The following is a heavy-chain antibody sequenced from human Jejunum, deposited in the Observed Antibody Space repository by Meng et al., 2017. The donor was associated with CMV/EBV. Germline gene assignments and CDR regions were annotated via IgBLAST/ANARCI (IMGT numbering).Heavy chain of an antibody. Sequence: AASGFTFSYYAMHWVRQAPGKGLEWVSFIRYDGTNKYYADSVQGRFTISRDNSKNTVFLQMSSLRAEDTAVYYCAKGWKGTYYFDYWGQGTLVTVSS. D-gene: IGHD1-1*01. CDR3: AKGWKGTYYFDY. V-gene: IGHV3-30*02. CDR2: IRYDGTNK. J-gene: IGHJ4*02. CDR1: GFTFSYYA.